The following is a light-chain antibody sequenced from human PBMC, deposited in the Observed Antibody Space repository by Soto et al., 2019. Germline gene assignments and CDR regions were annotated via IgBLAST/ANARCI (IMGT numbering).Light chain of an antibody. CDR3: AAWDDSLTAVL. V-gene: IGLV1-44*01. CDR1: SSNIGSNT. J-gene: IGLJ3*02. CDR2: NND. Sequence: QSVLTQPPSASGTPGQSVTISCSGSSSNIGSNTVNWYQQLSGAAPKLLILNNDQRPSGVPDRFSGSKSDTSASLAISGLQSADEADYYCAAWDDSLTAVLFGGGTQLTVL.